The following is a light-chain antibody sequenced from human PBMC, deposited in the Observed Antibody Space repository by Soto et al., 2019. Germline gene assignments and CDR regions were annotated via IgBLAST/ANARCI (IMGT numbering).Light chain of an antibody. Sequence: QMTQSPSSVSASVGDRVTITCRASQSIGAWLAWYQQKPGKAPKLLIYAASNLQSGVSSRFSGSGSGTDFTLTISSLQPEDFATYYCQKANTFPPWTFGQGTKVEIK. J-gene: IGKJ1*01. CDR1: QSIGAW. CDR2: AAS. CDR3: QKANTFPPWT. V-gene: IGKV1-12*01.